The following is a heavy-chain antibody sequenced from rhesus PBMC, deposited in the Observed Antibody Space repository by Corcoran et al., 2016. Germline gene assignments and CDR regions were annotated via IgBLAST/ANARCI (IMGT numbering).Heavy chain of an antibody. D-gene: IGHD3-28*01. V-gene: IGHV3-184*01. CDR3: TRGYYDSGFLYYFDY. CDR1: GFTFSDHY. J-gene: IGHJ4*01. Sequence: EVQLVESGGGLVQPGGSLRLSCAASGFTFSDHYMYWVRQAPGKGLEWVGFIRSKAYGGTAEYAASGKGRFTISRDDSKSIAYLQMKSLKTEDTAVYYCTRGYYDSGFLYYFDYWGQGVLVTVSS. CDR2: IRSKAYGGTA.